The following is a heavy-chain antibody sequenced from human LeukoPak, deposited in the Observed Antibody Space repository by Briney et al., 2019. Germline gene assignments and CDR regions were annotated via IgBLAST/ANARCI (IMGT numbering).Heavy chain of an antibody. J-gene: IGHJ4*02. CDR1: GGSISSSSYY. V-gene: IGHV4-39*01. Sequence: PSETLSLTCTVSGGSISSSSYYWGWIRQPPGKGLEWIGSIYYSGSTYYNPSLKSRVTISVDTSKNQFSLKLSSVTAADTAVYYCASRRGGELYFDYWGQGTLVTVSS. D-gene: IGHD1-26*01. CDR2: IYYSGST. CDR3: ASRRGGELYFDY.